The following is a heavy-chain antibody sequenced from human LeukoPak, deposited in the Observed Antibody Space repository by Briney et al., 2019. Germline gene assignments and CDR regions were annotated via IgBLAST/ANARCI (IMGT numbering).Heavy chain of an antibody. V-gene: IGHV3-30*18. D-gene: IGHD1-1*01. CDR1: GFTFSSYG. CDR2: ISYDGSNK. J-gene: IGHJ4*02. CDR3: AKGVQLGGYYFDY. Sequence: GRSLRLSCAASGFTFSSYGMHWVRQAPGKGLEWVAVISYDGSNKYYADSVKGRFTISRDNSKNTLYLQMDSLRAEDTAIYYCAKGVQLGGYYFDYWGQGTLVTVSS.